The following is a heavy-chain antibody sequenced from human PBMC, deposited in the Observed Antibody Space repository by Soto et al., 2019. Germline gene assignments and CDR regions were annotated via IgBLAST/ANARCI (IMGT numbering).Heavy chain of an antibody. CDR2: ISAYNGNT. D-gene: IGHD2-8*01. CDR1: GYTFTSYG. Sequence: ASVKVSCKASGYTFTSYGISWVRQAPGQGLEWMGWISAYNGNTNYAQKLQGRVTMTTDTSTSTAYIELRSLRSDDTAVYYCAREAQAPVGTIGNKEYYYYYYMDVWGKGTTVIVSS. CDR3: AREAQAPVGTIGNKEYYYYYYMDV. V-gene: IGHV1-18*01. J-gene: IGHJ6*03.